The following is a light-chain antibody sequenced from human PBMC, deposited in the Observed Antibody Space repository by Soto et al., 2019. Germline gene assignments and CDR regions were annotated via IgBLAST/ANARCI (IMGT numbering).Light chain of an antibody. CDR3: NSFRVSHLYV. CDR2: EVT. V-gene: IGLV2-14*01. J-gene: IGLJ1*01. CDR1: STDVGGYNA. Sequence: QSVLSQPASVSGSPGQTITISCTGTSTDVGGYNAVSWYQHHPGKAPKIIIYEVTHRPSGVSDRFPASKSGNTASLTISGIQAEDEADYYCNSFRVSHLYVFGTGTKVTVL.